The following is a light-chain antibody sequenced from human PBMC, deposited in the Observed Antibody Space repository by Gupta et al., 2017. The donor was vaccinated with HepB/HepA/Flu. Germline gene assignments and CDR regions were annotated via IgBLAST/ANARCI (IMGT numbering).Light chain of an antibody. CDR1: QSVSSSD. Sequence: VLTQSPGTLSLSPGERATLSCRASQSVSSSDLAWYQQKPGQAPRLLIYGASSRATGSPDRFSGRGSGTDFTLTISRLEPEDFAVYYSRQYGSSPFTFGPGTKVDIK. CDR3: RQYGSSPFT. V-gene: IGKV3-20*01. J-gene: IGKJ3*01. CDR2: GAS.